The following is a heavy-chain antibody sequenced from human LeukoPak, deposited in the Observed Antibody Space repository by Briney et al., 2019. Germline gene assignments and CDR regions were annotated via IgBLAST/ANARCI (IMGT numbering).Heavy chain of an antibody. CDR3: ARIVGSGWYEEDY. CDR2: IYYSGST. Sequence: SETLSLTCTVSGGSISSYYRSWIRQPPGKGLEWIGYIYYSGSTNYNPSLKSRVTISVDTSKNQFSLKLSSVTAADTAVYYCARIVGSGWYEEDYWGQGTLVTVSS. CDR1: GGSISSYY. J-gene: IGHJ4*02. D-gene: IGHD6-19*01. V-gene: IGHV4-59*01.